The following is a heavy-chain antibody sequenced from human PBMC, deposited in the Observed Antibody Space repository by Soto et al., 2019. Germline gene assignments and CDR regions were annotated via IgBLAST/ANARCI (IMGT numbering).Heavy chain of an antibody. D-gene: IGHD6-6*01. J-gene: IGHJ4*02. CDR1: GYTFTSYG. CDR2: ISAYNGNT. Sequence: ASVKVSCKASGYTFTSYGISWVRQAPGQGLEWMGWISAYNGNTNYTQKLQGRVTMTTDTSTSTAYMELRSLRSDDTAVYYCARAEQLVHHCDYWGQGTLVTVSS. CDR3: ARAEQLVHHCDY. V-gene: IGHV1-18*01.